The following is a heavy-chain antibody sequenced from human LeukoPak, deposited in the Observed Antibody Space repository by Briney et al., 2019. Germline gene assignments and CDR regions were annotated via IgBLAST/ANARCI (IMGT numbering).Heavy chain of an antibody. CDR2: IYYSGST. Sequence: SQTLSLTCTVSGGSISSGDYYWSWIRQPPGKGLEWIGYIYYSGSTYYNPSLKSRVTISVDTSKNQFSLKLSSVTAADTAVYYCARCGKEYQLLPYNWFDPWGQGTLVSVSS. V-gene: IGHV4-30-4*08. J-gene: IGHJ5*02. CDR1: GGSISSGDYY. CDR3: ARCGKEYQLLPYNWFDP. D-gene: IGHD2-2*01.